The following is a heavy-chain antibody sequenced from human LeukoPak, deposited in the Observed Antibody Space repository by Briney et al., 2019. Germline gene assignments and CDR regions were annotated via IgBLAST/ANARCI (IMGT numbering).Heavy chain of an antibody. Sequence: PSETLSLTCTVSGGSISSYYWNWIRQPPGKGLEWIGYIYYSGRTNYNPSLKSRVTISVDTSKNQFSLKLSSVTAADTAVYYCARDEGDSSSHMDVWGKGTTVTVSS. CDR1: GGSISSYY. J-gene: IGHJ6*03. D-gene: IGHD6-13*01. V-gene: IGHV4-59*01. CDR3: ARDEGDSSSHMDV. CDR2: IYYSGRT.